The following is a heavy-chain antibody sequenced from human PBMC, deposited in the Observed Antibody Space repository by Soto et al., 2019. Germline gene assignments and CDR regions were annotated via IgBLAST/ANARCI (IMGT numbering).Heavy chain of an antibody. Sequence: SETLSLTCTVSGGSISSGGYYWSWIRQHPGKGLEWIGYIYYSGSTYYNPSLKSRVTISVDTSKNQFSLKLSSVTAADTAVYYCAGGGSLAWFDPWGQGTLVTVSS. CDR1: GGSISSGGYY. J-gene: IGHJ5*02. CDR2: IYYSGST. CDR3: AGGGSLAWFDP. V-gene: IGHV4-31*03. D-gene: IGHD1-26*01.